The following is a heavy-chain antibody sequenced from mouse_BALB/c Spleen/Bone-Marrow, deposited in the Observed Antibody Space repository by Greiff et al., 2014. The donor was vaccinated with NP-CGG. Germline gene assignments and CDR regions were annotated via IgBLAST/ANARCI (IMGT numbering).Heavy chain of an antibody. CDR1: GLTFSSYA. CDR3: ARQGYHRYDGRGFDY. D-gene: IGHD2-14*01. J-gene: IGHJ2*01. Sequence: EVQLQQSGGGLVKPGGSLKLSCAASGLTFSSYAMSWVRQTPEKRLEWVATIGSGGSYTYYPDSVKGRFTISRDNAKNTLYLQMSSLRSEDTAMYYCARQGYHRYDGRGFDYWGQGTTLTVSS. V-gene: IGHV5-9-3*01. CDR2: IGSGGSYT.